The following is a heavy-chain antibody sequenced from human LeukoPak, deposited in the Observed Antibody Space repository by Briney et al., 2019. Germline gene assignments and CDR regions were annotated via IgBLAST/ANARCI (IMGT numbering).Heavy chain of an antibody. V-gene: IGHV4-31*03. CDR1: GGSISSGGHY. CDR2: IYYSGST. D-gene: IGHD3-10*01. Sequence: SQTLSLTCTVSGGSISSGGHYWSWIRQHPGKGLEWIGYIYYSGSTYYNPSLKSRVTISVDTSKNQFSLKLSSVTAADTAVYYCARGTMVRGVIRVNFDYWGQGTLVTVSS. J-gene: IGHJ4*02. CDR3: ARGTMVRGVIRVNFDY.